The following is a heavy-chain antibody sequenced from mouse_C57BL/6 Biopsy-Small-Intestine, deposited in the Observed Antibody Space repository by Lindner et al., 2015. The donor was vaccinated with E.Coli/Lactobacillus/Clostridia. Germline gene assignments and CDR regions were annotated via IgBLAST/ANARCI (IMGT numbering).Heavy chain of an antibody. Sequence: EVQLQESGGGLVKPGGSLKLSCAASGFTFSDYGMHWVRQAPEKGLEWVAYISSGSSTIYYADTVKGRFTISRDNAKNTLFLQMTSLRSEDTAMYYCARKIRQYGYPSYWGQGTLVTVSA. D-gene: IGHD2-2*01. CDR3: ARKIRQYGYPSY. CDR1: GFTFSDYG. V-gene: IGHV5-17*01. CDR2: ISSGSSTI. J-gene: IGHJ3*01.